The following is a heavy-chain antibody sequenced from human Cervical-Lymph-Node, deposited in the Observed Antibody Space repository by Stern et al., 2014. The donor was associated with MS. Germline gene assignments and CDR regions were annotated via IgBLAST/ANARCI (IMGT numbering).Heavy chain of an antibody. CDR1: GESVTSKSAA. D-gene: IGHD2-21*01. CDR3: VRAGIRDYYYAFDV. Sequence: QVQLQQSGPGLVRPSQTLSLTCAISGESVTSKSAAWNWIRQSPSRGLEXLGRTYYRSKWYDDYALSVRSRIIINPDTSNNQFSLHLSSATPEDTSIYYCVRAGIRDYYYAFDVWGQGTTVTVSS. V-gene: IGHV6-1*01. CDR2: TYYRSKWYD. J-gene: IGHJ6*02.